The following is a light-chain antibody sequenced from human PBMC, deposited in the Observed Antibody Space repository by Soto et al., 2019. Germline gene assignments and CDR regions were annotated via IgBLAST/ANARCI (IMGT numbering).Light chain of an antibody. J-gene: IGLJ3*02. V-gene: IGLV8-61*01. Sequence: QTVVTQEPSFSVSPGRTVTLTCGLTSGSVSTTYYPSWYQQTPGQAPRTLIYNTDKRSSGVPDRFSGSIVGNKAALTITGAQADDECDYYCALYMGGGVWVIGGGTKLTVL. CDR3: ALYMGGGVWV. CDR1: SGSVSTTYY. CDR2: NTD.